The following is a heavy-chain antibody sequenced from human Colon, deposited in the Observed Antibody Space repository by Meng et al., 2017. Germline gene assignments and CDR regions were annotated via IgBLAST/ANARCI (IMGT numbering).Heavy chain of an antibody. Sequence: GGFLRLSCAASGFTFSYYAMSWVRQAPGKGLEWVSAISGSGDSTYYADSVKGRFTISRDNSKNTLYLQMNSLRAEDTAVYYCAKLLGVSVVIQVDCWGQGTLVTVSS. CDR3: AKLLGVSVVIQVDC. CDR2: ISGSGDST. V-gene: IGHV3-23*01. CDR1: GFTFSYYA. J-gene: IGHJ4*02. D-gene: IGHD3-16*02.